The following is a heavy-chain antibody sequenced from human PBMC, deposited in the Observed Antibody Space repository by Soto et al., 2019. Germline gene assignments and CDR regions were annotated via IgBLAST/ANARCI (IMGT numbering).Heavy chain of an antibody. CDR1: GGSFSGYY. CDR3: ARGSRVKIPAASGRDYYYHGLDV. D-gene: IGHD6-25*01. Sequence: QVQLQQWGAGLLKPSETLSLTCAVYGGSFSGYYWSWIRQPPGKGLEWIGEINHRGSTNYNPSLKRRVTISVDTSKIQFSLTLNSVTAADTAVYYCARGSRVKIPAASGRDYYYHGLDVWGQGTAVTVSS. J-gene: IGHJ6*02. CDR2: INHRGST. V-gene: IGHV4-34*01.